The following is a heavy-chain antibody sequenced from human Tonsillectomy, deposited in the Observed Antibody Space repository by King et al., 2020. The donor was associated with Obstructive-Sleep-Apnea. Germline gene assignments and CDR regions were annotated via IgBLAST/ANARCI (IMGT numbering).Heavy chain of an antibody. J-gene: IGHJ4*02. CDR3: ARDRGGDYIQDFDY. CDR1: GYTFTSYG. CDR2: ISAYNGNT. D-gene: IGHD4-17*01. V-gene: IGHV1-18*01. Sequence: VQLVESGAEVKKPGASVKVSCKASGYTFTSYGISGGRQAPRQGLEWMGWISAYNGNTHYAQKLQGRVTMTTDTSTSTAYMELRSLRSDDTAVYYCARDRGGDYIQDFDYWGQGTLVTVSS.